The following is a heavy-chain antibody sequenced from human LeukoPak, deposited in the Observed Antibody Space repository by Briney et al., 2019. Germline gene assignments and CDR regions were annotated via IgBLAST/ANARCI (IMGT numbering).Heavy chain of an antibody. CDR2: IYTSGST. CDR3: ARATGVVVAATLSFWFDP. D-gene: IGHD2-15*01. V-gene: IGHV4-4*07. J-gene: IGHJ5*02. Sequence: PSETLSLTCTVSGGSISGYYWSWIRQPAGKGLEWIGRIYTSGSTNYNPSLKSRVTMSVDTSKNQFSLKLSSVTAADTAVYYCARATGVVVAATLSFWFDPWGLGTLVTVSS. CDR1: GGSISGYY.